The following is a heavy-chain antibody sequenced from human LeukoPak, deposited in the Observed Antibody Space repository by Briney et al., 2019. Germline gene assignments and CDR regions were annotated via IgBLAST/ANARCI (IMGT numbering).Heavy chain of an antibody. V-gene: IGHV1-2*02. Sequence: ASVKVSCKASGYTFTGFYIHWVRQAPGQGLEWMGWINPNSGGTNYAQKFQGRVTMTRDTSISTAYMELSRLRSDDTAVYYCARTPTGYSSGWYRDNWFDPWGQGTLVTVSS. J-gene: IGHJ5*02. D-gene: IGHD6-19*01. CDR3: ARTPTGYSSGWYRDNWFDP. CDR1: GYTFTGFY. CDR2: INPNSGGT.